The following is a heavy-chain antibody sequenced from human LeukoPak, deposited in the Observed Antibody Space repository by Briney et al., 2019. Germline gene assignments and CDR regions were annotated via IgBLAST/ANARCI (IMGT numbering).Heavy chain of an antibody. CDR3: VFYSSNWYSAAFDV. J-gene: IGHJ3*01. D-gene: IGHD6-13*01. CDR1: GGSISSSSSY. Sequence: SETLSLTCTVSGGSISSSSSYWGWIRQPPGKGLEWIGSIYYSGSTYYSPSLKSRVTISVDTSKNQFSLKLSSVTAADTAVYYCVFYSSNWYSAAFDVWGQGTMVTVSS. CDR2: IYYSGST. V-gene: IGHV4-39*01.